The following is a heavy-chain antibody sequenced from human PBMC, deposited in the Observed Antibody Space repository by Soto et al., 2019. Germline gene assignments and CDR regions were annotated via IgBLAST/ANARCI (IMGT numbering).Heavy chain of an antibody. CDR2: INPNTGGT. D-gene: IGHD3-16*01. Sequence: QVQLVQSGAEVKKPGVSMKVSCKASGFSLTGYYCHWIRAAPGQGLEWLGWINPNTGGTTYAQKFQGRVSLTWDTSINTTYMEMSSLRPDDKAMYYCARERYLVLSDRMDDWGQGTSVTDS. CDR1: GFSLTGYY. CDR3: ARERYLVLSDRMDD. V-gene: IGHV1-2*02. J-gene: IGHJ6*02.